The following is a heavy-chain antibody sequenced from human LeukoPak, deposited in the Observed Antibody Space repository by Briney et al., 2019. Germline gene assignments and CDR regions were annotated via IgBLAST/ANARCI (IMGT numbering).Heavy chain of an antibody. Sequence: PSQTLSLTCAVSGGSISSGGYYWSWTRQPPGKGLEWIGYIYYSGSTNYNPSLKSRVTISVDTSKNQFSLKLSSVTAADTAVYYCARGQSTSYDFWSGYYSAGMDVWGQGTTVTVSS. CDR1: GGSISSGGYY. CDR3: ARGQSTSYDFWSGYYSAGMDV. CDR2: IYYSGST. V-gene: IGHV4-61*08. J-gene: IGHJ6*02. D-gene: IGHD3-3*01.